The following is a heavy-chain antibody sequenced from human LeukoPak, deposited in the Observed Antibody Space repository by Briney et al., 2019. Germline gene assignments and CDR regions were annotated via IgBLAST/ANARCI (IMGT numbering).Heavy chain of an antibody. CDR1: GFTFSSYS. Sequence: GGSLRLSCAASGFTFSSYSMNWVRQAPGKGLEWVSSISSSSSYIYYADSVKGRFTISRDNAKNSLYLQMNSLRAEDTAVYYCARSDGAYYYDSSGYYEWFDPWGQGTLVTVSS. V-gene: IGHV3-21*01. J-gene: IGHJ5*02. CDR2: ISSSSSYI. CDR3: ARSDGAYYYDSSGYYEWFDP. D-gene: IGHD3-22*01.